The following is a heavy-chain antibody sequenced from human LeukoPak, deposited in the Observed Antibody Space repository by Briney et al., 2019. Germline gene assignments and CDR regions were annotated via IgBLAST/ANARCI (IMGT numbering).Heavy chain of an antibody. CDR3: ARGDDYKSTLFDY. Sequence: PSETLSLTCTVSGGSISSYYWNWIRQPPGKGLERIGYISYSGTTNYNPSLKSRVTISVDTSKKQFSLKLTSATAADTAVYYCARGDDYKSTLFDYWGQGTLVTVSS. CDR1: GGSISSYY. CDR2: ISYSGTT. J-gene: IGHJ4*02. V-gene: IGHV4-59*01. D-gene: IGHD5-12*01.